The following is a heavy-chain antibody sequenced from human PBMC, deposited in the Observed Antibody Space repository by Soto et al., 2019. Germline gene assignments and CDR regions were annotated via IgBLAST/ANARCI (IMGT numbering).Heavy chain of an antibody. J-gene: IGHJ4*02. Sequence: QEQLVESGGGVVQPGRSLRLSCAASGFTFSSYAMHWVRQAPGKGLEWVAVISSDGSDKYHADSVKGRFTISRDNSKNTLNLQMHSLRSDDTAVYYCAKALGELSPESYDYWGQGTLITVSS. CDR2: ISSDGSDK. CDR3: AKALGELSPESYDY. CDR1: GFTFSSYA. D-gene: IGHD3-16*02. V-gene: IGHV3-30*18.